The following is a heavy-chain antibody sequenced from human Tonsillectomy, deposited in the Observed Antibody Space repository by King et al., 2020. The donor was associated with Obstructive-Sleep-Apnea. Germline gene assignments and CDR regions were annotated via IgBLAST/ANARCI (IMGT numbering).Heavy chain of an antibody. CDR3: AKGLDGSRHYYGMDV. D-gene: IGHD3-10*01. CDR2: ISYDGSNK. V-gene: IGHV3-30*18. Sequence: QLVQSGGGVVQPGRSLRLSCAASGFTFSSYGMHWVRQAPGKGLEWGAVISYDGSNKYYADSVKGRFTISRDNSKNTLYLQMNSLRAEDTGGYYCAKGLDGSRHYYGMDVWGQGTTVTVSS. J-gene: IGHJ6*02. CDR1: GFTFSSYG.